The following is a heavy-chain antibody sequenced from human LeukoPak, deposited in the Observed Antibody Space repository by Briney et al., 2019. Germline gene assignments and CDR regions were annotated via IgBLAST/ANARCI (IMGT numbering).Heavy chain of an antibody. D-gene: IGHD6-19*01. V-gene: IGHV4-39*07. CDR2: IYYSGST. CDR3: ARAIAVAGEGFDY. CDR1: GGSISSSSYY. Sequence: SETLSLTCTVSGGSISSSSYYWGWIRQPPGKGLEWIGSIYYSGSTNYNPSLKSRVTISVDKSKNQFSLKVSSVTAADTAVYYCARAIAVAGEGFDYWGQGTLVTVSS. J-gene: IGHJ4*02.